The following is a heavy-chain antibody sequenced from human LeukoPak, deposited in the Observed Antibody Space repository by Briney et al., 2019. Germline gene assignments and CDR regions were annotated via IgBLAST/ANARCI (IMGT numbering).Heavy chain of an antibody. CDR2: ISAYNGNT. D-gene: IGHD3-10*01. CDR1: GYTFTGYY. CDR3: ARNDSMVRGGYYYYGMDV. V-gene: IGHV1-18*04. J-gene: IGHJ6*02. Sequence: ALVKVSCKASGYTFTGYYMHWVRQAPGQGLEWMGWISAYNGNTNYAQKLQGRVTMTTDTSTSTAYMELRSLRSDDTAVYYCARNDSMVRGGYYYYGMDVWGQGTTVTVSS.